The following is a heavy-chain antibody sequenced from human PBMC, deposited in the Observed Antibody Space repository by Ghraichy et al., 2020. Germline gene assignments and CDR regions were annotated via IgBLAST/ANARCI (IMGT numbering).Heavy chain of an antibody. CDR1: GGSVSSGSYY. V-gene: IGHV4-61*01. D-gene: IGHD3-10*01. J-gene: IGHJ3*02. CDR3: ARDMRELDYYYGSGSYHVAFDI. Sequence: SETLSLTCTVSGGSVSSGSYYWSWIRQPPGKGLEWIGYIYYSGSTNYNPSLKSRVTISVDTSKNQFSLKLSSVTAADTAVYYCARDMRELDYYYGSGSYHVAFDIWGQGTMVTVSS. CDR2: IYYSGST.